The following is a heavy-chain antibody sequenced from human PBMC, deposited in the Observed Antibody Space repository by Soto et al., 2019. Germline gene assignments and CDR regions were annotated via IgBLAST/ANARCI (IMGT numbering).Heavy chain of an antibody. Sequence: QVQLVQSGAEVKKPGSSVKVSCKASGGTFSSYTISWVRQAPGQGLEWMGRIIPILGIANYAQKFQGRVTITADKSTSTAYMELSSLRFEDTAVYYCAPDWGSYYFDYWGQGTLVTVSS. CDR1: GGTFSSYT. J-gene: IGHJ4*02. CDR2: IIPILGIA. D-gene: IGHD7-27*01. CDR3: APDWGSYYFDY. V-gene: IGHV1-69*02.